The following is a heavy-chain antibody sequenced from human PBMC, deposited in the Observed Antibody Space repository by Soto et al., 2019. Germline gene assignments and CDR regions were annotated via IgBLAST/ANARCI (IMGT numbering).Heavy chain of an antibody. J-gene: IGHJ4*02. CDR3: ARGMTTVTTYDY. V-gene: IGHV4-30-2*01. CDR2: IYHSGST. D-gene: IGHD4-4*01. Sequence: SETLSLTCAVSGGSISSGAYSWSWIRQPPGKGLEWVGYIYHSGSTYYNPSLKSRVTISVDRSKNRFSLNLNSVTAADTAVYYCARGMTTVTTYDYWGQGTLVTVSS. CDR1: GGSISSGAYS.